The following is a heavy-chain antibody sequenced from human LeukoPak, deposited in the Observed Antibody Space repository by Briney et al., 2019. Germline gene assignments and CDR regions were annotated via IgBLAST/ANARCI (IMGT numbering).Heavy chain of an antibody. Sequence: SETLSLTCTISGGSISSYHGSWIRQPAGKGLEWIGRVYTSGSTNYNPSLKSRVTMSVDTSKNQFSLKLSSVTAADTAVYYCASIQSYYFGLDVWGQGTTVTVSS. D-gene: IGHD4-11*01. V-gene: IGHV4-4*07. CDR2: VYTSGST. CDR1: GGSISSYH. J-gene: IGHJ6*02. CDR3: ASIQSYYFGLDV.